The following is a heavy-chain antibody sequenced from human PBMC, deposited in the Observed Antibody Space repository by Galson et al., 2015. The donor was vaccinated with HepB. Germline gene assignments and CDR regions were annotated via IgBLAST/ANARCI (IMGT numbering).Heavy chain of an antibody. Sequence: SVKVSCKASGYTFTSYGISWVRQAPGQGLEWMGWISAYNGNTNYAQKLQGRVTMTTDTSTSTAYMELRSLRSDDTAVYYCARDHLVQVWFGELFVIPCMDVWGQGTTVTVSS. D-gene: IGHD3-10*01. CDR2: ISAYNGNT. J-gene: IGHJ6*02. V-gene: IGHV1-18*01. CDR3: ARDHLVQVWFGELFVIPCMDV. CDR1: GYTFTSYG.